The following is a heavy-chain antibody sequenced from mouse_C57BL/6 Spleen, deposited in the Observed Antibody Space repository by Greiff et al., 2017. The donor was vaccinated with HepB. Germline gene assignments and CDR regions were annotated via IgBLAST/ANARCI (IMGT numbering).Heavy chain of an antibody. Sequence: EVQLQQSGAELVRPGASVKLSCTASGFNIKDDHMHWVKQRPEQGLEWIGRIDPENGDTEYASKFQGKATITADTSSNTAYLQLSSLTSEDTAVCYCTTGGGYWGPGTTLTVSS. CDR2: IDPENGDT. J-gene: IGHJ2*01. V-gene: IGHV14-4*01. CDR1: GFNIKDDH. CDR3: TTGGGY.